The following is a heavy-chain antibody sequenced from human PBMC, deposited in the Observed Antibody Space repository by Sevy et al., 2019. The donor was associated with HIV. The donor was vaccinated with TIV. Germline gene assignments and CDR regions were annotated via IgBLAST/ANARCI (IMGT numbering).Heavy chain of an antibody. V-gene: IGHV1-18*01. CDR2: ISAYNGNT. Sequence: ASVVSCKASGYTFTSYGISWVRQAPGQGLEWMGWISAYNGNTDYAQKLQGRVTMTTDTSTSTAYMELRSLRSDDTAVYYCARGRGSGYYIDYWGQGTLVTVSS. D-gene: IGHD3-22*01. CDR1: GYTFTSYG. CDR3: ARGRGSGYYIDY. J-gene: IGHJ4*02.